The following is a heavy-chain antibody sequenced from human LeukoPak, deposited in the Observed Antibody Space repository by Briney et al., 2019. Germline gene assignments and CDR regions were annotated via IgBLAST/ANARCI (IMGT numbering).Heavy chain of an antibody. CDR2: ISDNGGTA. CDR1: QFMFSTYA. CDR3: AKRGPVTGTKYFDY. D-gene: IGHD6-19*01. Sequence: GGSLRLSCAASQFMFSTYAMYWVRQAPGKGLEWVSGISDNGGTAYYADSVKGRFTTSRDNSKNMLYLHMNSLRAEDTAVYYCAKRGPVTGTKYFDYWGQGTLVTVSS. V-gene: IGHV3-23*01. J-gene: IGHJ4*02.